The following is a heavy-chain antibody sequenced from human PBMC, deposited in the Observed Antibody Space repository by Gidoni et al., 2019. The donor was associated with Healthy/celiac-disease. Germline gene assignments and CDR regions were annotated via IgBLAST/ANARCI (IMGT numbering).Heavy chain of an antibody. D-gene: IGHD5-18*01. J-gene: IGHJ4*02. V-gene: IGHV3-23*01. CDR3: ANRRGYSYGYGY. CDR2: ISGSGGST. CDR1: GFTFSSYA. Sequence: EVQLLESGGGLVQPGGPLRLSCAASGFTFSSYAMSWVRQAPGKGLEWVSAISGSGGSTYYADSVKGRFTISRDNSKNTLYLQMNSLRAEDTAVYYCANRRGYSYGYGYWGQGTLVTVSS.